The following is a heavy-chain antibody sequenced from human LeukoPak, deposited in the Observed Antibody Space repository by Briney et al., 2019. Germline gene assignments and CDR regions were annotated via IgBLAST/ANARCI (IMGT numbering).Heavy chain of an antibody. V-gene: IGHV5-51*01. CDR1: GYSFTSYW. Sequence: GESLKISCKGSGYSFTSYWIGWVRQMPGKGLEWMGIIYPGDSDTRYSPSFQGQVAISADKSISTAYLQWSSLRASDTAMYYCARQQTYYYDSSGYSEGRYYYYGMDVWGQGTTVTVSS. D-gene: IGHD3-22*01. J-gene: IGHJ6*02. CDR2: IYPGDSDT. CDR3: ARQQTYYYDSSGYSEGRYYYYGMDV.